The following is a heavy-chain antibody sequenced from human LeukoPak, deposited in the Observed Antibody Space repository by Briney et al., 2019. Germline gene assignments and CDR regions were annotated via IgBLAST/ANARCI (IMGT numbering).Heavy chain of an antibody. CDR2: ISGSGGST. V-gene: IGHV3-23*01. Sequence: GGSLRLSCAASGFTFSSYAMSWVRQAPGKGLEWVSAISGSGGSTYYADSVKGRFTISRDNSKNTLYLQMNSLRAEDTAVYYCARLTGWDNYYSYMDVWGKGTTVTVSS. CDR1: GFTFSSYA. D-gene: IGHD6-19*01. CDR3: ARLTGWDNYYSYMDV. J-gene: IGHJ6*03.